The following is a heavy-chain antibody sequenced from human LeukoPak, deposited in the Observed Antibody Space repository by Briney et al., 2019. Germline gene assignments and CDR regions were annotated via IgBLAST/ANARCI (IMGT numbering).Heavy chain of an antibody. CDR2: INHSGST. J-gene: IGHJ4*02. Sequence: SETLSLTCAVYGGSFSGYYWSWIRQPAGKGLEWIGEINHSGSTNYNPSLKSRVTISVDTSKNQFSLKLSSVTAADTAVYYCASGGVFRGDSSGWYVNYWGQGTLVTVSS. CDR1: GGSFSGYY. D-gene: IGHD6-19*01. CDR3: ASGGVFRGDSSGWYVNY. V-gene: IGHV4-34*01.